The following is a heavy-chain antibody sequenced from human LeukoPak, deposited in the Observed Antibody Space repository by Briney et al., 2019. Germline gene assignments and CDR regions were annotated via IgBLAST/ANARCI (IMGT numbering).Heavy chain of an antibody. Sequence: GGSLRLSCAASGFTFSNFAMSWVRQAPGKGLEWVSTLSGLGTTTNYADSVKGRSTISRDNSNNTLYLQMNSLRAEDTAVYYCAKEARSHSRPNDYWGQGTLVTVSS. J-gene: IGHJ4*02. CDR3: AKEARSHSRPNDY. CDR1: GFTFSNFA. V-gene: IGHV3-23*01. CDR2: LSGLGTTT.